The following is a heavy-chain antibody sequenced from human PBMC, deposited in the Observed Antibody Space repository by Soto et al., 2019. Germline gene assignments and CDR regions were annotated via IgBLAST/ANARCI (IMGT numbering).Heavy chain of an antibody. Sequence: ASETLSLTCSVSGGTISSYYWSWIRQPPGKGLEWIGYIDYSGSTDYNPSLKSRVTISVDTSNNQFSLKLRSVTAADTAVYYCARDSYNFDDWGQGILVTVSS. CDR3: ARDSYNFDD. V-gene: IGHV4-59*01. J-gene: IGHJ4*02. D-gene: IGHD5-18*01. CDR1: GGTISSYY. CDR2: IDYSGST.